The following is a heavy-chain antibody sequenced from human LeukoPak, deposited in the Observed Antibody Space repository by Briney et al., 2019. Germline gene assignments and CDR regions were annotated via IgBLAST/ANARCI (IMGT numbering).Heavy chain of an antibody. CDR3: AREGTPGTNDY. CDR1: GFAFNSCP. V-gene: IGHV3-64*01. Sequence: GGSLRLSCVASGFAFNSCPMHWVRQAPGKGLEYVSAISGDGGTTYYANSVRGRFTISRDNSKNTLYLQMGSLRPEDMAVYYCAREGTPGTNDYWGQGTLVTVSS. J-gene: IGHJ4*02. CDR2: ISGDGGTT. D-gene: IGHD2-8*01.